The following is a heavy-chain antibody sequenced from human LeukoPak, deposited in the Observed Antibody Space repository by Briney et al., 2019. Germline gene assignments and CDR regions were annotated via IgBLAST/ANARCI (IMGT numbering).Heavy chain of an antibody. D-gene: IGHD1-26*01. J-gene: IGHJ5*02. V-gene: IGHV3-30*04. Sequence: PGRSLRLSCAASGFTFSRHAMHWVRQAPGKGLEWVAIISYDGSNKYYADSVKGRFTISRDNSKDTLYLQMNSLRPEDTAMYYWARSPGELGTWGQGTLVTVSS. CDR3: ARSPGELGT. CDR1: GFTFSRHA. CDR2: ISYDGSNK.